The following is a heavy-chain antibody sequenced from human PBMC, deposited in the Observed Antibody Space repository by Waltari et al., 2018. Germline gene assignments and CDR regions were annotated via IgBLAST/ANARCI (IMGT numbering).Heavy chain of an antibody. CDR1: GFTFSSYW. CDR2: INGDGGRT. CDR3: TRTRYCSTTTCQVDWFDP. Sequence: EVQLVESGGGLAQPGGSLRLSCAASGFTFSSYWMPLVRQAPGKGLVWVSRINGDGGRTSYADSVKGRFTISRDNANNTLYLQMNSLRAEDTAVYYCTRTRYCSTTTCQVDWFDPWGQGTLVTVSS. D-gene: IGHD2-2*01. V-gene: IGHV3-74*01. J-gene: IGHJ5*02.